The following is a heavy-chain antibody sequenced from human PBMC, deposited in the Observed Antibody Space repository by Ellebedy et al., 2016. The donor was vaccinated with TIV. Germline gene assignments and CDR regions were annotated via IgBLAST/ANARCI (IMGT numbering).Heavy chain of an antibody. V-gene: IGHV3-21*06. J-gene: IGHJ4*02. Sequence: GESLKISCAVSGFPFSNYNMNWVRQSPGKGLEWVSSIRSTGSDKYYAESVKGRFTISRDNAQDTLFLQMNSLRAEDTAVYFCSRGWSTPDSWGQGTLVIVSS. CDR3: SRGWSTPDS. CDR2: IRSTGSDK. D-gene: IGHD2-15*01. CDR1: GFPFSNYN.